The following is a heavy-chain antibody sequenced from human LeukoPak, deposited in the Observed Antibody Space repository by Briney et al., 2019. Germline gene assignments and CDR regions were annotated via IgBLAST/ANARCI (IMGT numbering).Heavy chain of an antibody. Sequence: GGSLRLSCAASGFSFSVYWMHWVRQAPGKGLVWVSRINSDGSSTSYADSVKGRFTISRDNAKNTLYLQMNSLRAEDTAVYYCARDYRQDGDYLAWNWFDPWGQGTLVTVSS. J-gene: IGHJ5*02. CDR1: GFSFSVYW. CDR3: ARDYRQDGDYLAWNWFDP. CDR2: INSDGSST. D-gene: IGHD4-17*01. V-gene: IGHV3-74*01.